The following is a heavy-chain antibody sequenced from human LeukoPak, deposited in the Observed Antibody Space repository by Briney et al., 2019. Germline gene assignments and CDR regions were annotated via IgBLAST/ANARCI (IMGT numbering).Heavy chain of an antibody. V-gene: IGHV1-46*01. CDR1: GYTFTSYY. CDR3: ARVGYSYGYGY. D-gene: IGHD5-18*01. CDR2: INPSGGST. J-gene: IGHJ4*02. Sequence: ASVKVACKASGYTFTSYYMHWVRQAPGQGLEWMGIINPSGGSTSYAQKFQGRVTMTRDTSTSTVYMELSSLRSEDTAVYYCARVGYSYGYGYWGQGTLVTVSS.